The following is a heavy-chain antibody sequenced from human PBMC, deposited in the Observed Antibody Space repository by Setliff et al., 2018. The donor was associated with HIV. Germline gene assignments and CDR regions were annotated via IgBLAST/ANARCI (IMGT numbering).Heavy chain of an antibody. CDR3: AIEPLAGDFGDF. CDR1: GYTFTTYV. V-gene: IGHV1-3*01. Sequence: ASVKVSCKASGYTFTTYVVHWVRQAPGQRLEWMGWINVGSGNTKYSQKFQGRVTITRDTSASTAYMELSSLRSEDTAVYYCAIEPLAGDFGDFWGQGTLVTVSS. J-gene: IGHJ4*02. D-gene: IGHD7-27*01. CDR2: INVGSGNT.